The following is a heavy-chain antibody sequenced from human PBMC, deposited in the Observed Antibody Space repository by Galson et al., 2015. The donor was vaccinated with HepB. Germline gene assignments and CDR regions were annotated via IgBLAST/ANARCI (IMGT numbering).Heavy chain of an antibody. CDR3: AREGYNYGLDV. Sequence: ALRLSCAASGVTVSSDYMSWVRQAPGEGLEWVSVIYSGGSTYYADSVKGRFTISRDNSKNTVYLQMNSLRAEDTALYYCAREGYNYGLDVWGQGTTVTVSS. J-gene: IGHJ6*02. CDR2: IYSGGST. V-gene: IGHV3-53*01. CDR1: GVTVSSDY.